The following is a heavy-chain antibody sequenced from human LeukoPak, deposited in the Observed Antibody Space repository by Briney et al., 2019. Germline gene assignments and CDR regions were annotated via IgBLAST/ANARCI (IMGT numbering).Heavy chain of an antibody. CDR3: ARAPSPYYDFWSGYYYFDY. CDR2: IYYSGST. CDR1: GGSFSGYY. V-gene: IGHV4-59*08. Sequence: SETLSLTCAVYGGSFSGYYWSWIRQPPGKGLEWIGYIYYSGSTNYNPSLKSRVTISVDTSKNQFSLKLSSVTAADTAVYYCARAPSPYYDFWSGYYYFDYWGQGTLVTVSS. D-gene: IGHD3-3*01. J-gene: IGHJ4*02.